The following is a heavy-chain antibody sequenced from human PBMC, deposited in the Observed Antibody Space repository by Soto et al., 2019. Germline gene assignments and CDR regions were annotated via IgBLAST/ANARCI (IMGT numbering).Heavy chain of an antibody. CDR1: GFTFSSYG. D-gene: IGHD3-10*01. V-gene: IGHV3-30*18. J-gene: IGHJ5*02. CDR3: AKDSYGSGSYYTTSWFDP. CDR2: ISYDGSNK. Sequence: QVQLVESGGGVVQPGRSLRLSCAASGFTFSSYGMHWVRQAPGKGLEWVAVISYDGSNKYYADSVKGRFTISRDNSKNTLYLQRNSLRAEDTAVYYCAKDSYGSGSYYTTSWFDPWGQGTLVTVS.